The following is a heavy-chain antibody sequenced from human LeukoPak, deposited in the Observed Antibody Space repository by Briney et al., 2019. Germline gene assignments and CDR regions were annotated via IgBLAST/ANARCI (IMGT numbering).Heavy chain of an antibody. CDR3: ARGGPRRYDSSGYYRGPKTKSNWFDP. V-gene: IGHV4-34*01. J-gene: IGHJ5*02. CDR1: GGSFSVYY. D-gene: IGHD3-22*01. CDR2: TNHSGST. Sequence: PSQSLSLTCAVYGGSFSVYYWSWIRHPAGKGLEWIGETNHSGSTNYNPSLKSRVTISVDTSKNQFSLKLNSVTAADTAVYYCARGGPRRYDSSGYYRGPKTKSNWFDPWGQGTLVTVSS.